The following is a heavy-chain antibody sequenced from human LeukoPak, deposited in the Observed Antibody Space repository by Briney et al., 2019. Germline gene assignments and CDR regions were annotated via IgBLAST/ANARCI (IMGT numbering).Heavy chain of an antibody. CDR3: GREAGDNTYNV. J-gene: IGHJ3*01. CDR2: INPKSGET. Sequence: ASVKVSCKASRYTFTDYYIHWVRQAPGQGLQSIGWINPKSGETRYEQNFQGRVTMARDTSITTAYMELSRLRSDDTAVYYCGREAGDNTYNVWGQGTMVTVSS. D-gene: IGHD7-27*01. CDR1: RYTFTDYY. V-gene: IGHV1-2*02.